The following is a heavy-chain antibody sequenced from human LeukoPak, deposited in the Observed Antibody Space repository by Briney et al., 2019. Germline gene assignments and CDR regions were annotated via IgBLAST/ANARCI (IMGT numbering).Heavy chain of an antibody. CDR2: ISYDGSNK. J-gene: IGHJ3*02. CDR1: GFTFSSYG. Sequence: GGSLRLSCAASGFTFSSYGMHWVRQAPGKGLEWVAVISYDGSNKYYADSVKGRFTISRDNSKNTLYLQMNSLRAEDTAVYYCAKGNYGSGESLDAFDIWGQGTMVTVSS. D-gene: IGHD3-10*01. CDR3: AKGNYGSGESLDAFDI. V-gene: IGHV3-30*18.